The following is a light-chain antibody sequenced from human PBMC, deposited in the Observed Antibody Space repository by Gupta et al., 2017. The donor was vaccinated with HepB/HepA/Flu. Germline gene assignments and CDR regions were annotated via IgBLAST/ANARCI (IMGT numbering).Light chain of an antibody. V-gene: IGKV3-15*01. CDR1: QSVLSN. CDR2: GIS. Sequence: EVVVTQSPATLSVSPGERATLACRASQSVLSNLAWYQQKPGQAPRLLIYGISTRATGTPARFSGSGSGTEFTLTISSLQSEDFAVYYCQQYNDWPRTVGQGTKVEIK. J-gene: IGKJ1*01. CDR3: QQYNDWPRT.